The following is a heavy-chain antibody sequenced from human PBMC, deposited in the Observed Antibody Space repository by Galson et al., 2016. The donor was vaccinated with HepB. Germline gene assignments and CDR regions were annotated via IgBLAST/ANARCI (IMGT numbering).Heavy chain of an antibody. D-gene: IGHD3-10*01. V-gene: IGHV4-59*01. CDR2: ISNSGIT. Sequence: SETLSLTCTVSGDSISSYYRTWIRQPPGKGPEWIGYISNSGITAYKSSLKSRVTISLDTSKNQFSLTLRSVTAVDTAVYYCARGGLHGSGVDAFDVWGQGTVVTVSS. J-gene: IGHJ3*01. CDR3: ARGGLHGSGVDAFDV. CDR1: GDSISSYY.